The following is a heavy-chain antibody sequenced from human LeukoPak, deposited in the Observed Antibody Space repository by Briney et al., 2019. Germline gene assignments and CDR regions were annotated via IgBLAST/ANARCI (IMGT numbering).Heavy chain of an antibody. Sequence: PGRSLRLSCAASGFTFDDYAIHWVRQAPGKGLEWVSGINWNSDDIGYADSVKGRFTISRDNAKNSVYLQMNSLRAEDTAVYYCARAGDVLLDYWGQGTLVTVSS. CDR3: ARAGDVLLDY. CDR1: GFTFDDYA. J-gene: IGHJ4*02. CDR2: INWNSDDI. D-gene: IGHD3-10*01. V-gene: IGHV3-9*01.